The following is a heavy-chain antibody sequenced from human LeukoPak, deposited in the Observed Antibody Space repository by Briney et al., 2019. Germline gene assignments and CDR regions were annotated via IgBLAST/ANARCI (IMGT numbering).Heavy chain of an antibody. D-gene: IGHD3-22*01. V-gene: IGHV1-46*01. CDR3: ARGSNYYYDVTADYPRY. CDR1: GYTFTTYY. J-gene: IGHJ4*02. CDR2: INPSGGTT. Sequence: ASVKFSCKTSGYTFTTYYIHWVRQAPGQGLEWLGIINPSGGTTTYAQKFQGRVTMTRDTSTSTVYMELNTLRFEDTAVYYCARGSNYYYDVTADYPRYWGQGTLVTVSS.